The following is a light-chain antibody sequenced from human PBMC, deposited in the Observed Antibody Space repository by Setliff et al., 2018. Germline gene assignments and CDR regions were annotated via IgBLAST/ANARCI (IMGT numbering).Light chain of an antibody. CDR3: SSYAASYNPYV. V-gene: IGLV2-8*01. J-gene: IGLJ1*01. Sequence: QPVLTQPPSASGSPGQSLSISCTGTSNDVGAYNFVSWYQQHPGKAPKLLIYEVTKRPSGVPDRFSGSKSGNTASLTVSGLQAEDEADYFCSSYAASYNPYVFGTGTKV. CDR1: SNDVGAYNF. CDR2: EVT.